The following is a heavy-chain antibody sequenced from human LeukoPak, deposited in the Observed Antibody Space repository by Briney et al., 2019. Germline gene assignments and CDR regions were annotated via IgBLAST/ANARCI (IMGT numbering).Heavy chain of an antibody. CDR1: GFIFSDYG. V-gene: IGHV3-33*03. J-gene: IGHJ4*02. CDR3: TRVGTAGTWTDY. Sequence: GGSLRLSCAASGFIFSDYGLQWVRQGPGKRLECLSVIWSEGTIADYAESVRGRFTISRDNSKNTLYLQMNSLRAEDTAIYFCTRVGTAGTWTDYWGQGTLVTVSS. D-gene: IGHD3/OR15-3a*01. CDR2: IWSEGTIA.